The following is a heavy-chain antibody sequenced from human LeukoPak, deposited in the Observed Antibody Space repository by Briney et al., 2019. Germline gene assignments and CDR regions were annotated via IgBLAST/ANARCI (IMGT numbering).Heavy chain of an antibody. CDR2: ITRDGSST. D-gene: IGHD3-16*01. J-gene: IGHJ6*03. CDR3: AKLGGHPLHNYYVGV. Sequence: GGSLRLSCAASGFTFSSSWMHWVRQAPGKGLVWVSRITRDGSSTTYADSVKGRFTTSRDNSNNTLYLQMNSLRAEDTAVYYCAKLGGHPLHNYYVGVWGKGTTVAVSS. CDR1: GFTFSSSW. V-gene: IGHV3-74*01.